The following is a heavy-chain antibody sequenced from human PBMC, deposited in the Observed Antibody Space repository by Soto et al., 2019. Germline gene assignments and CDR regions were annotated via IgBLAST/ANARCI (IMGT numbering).Heavy chain of an antibody. CDR1: GGSISSGGYY. CDR3: ARAYRINGWSDYFFDY. CDR2: IYYTGFT. J-gene: IGHJ4*02. D-gene: IGHD6-19*01. V-gene: IGHV4-30-4*08. Sequence: PSETLSLTCTVSGGSISSGGYYWSWIRQHPGKGLEWIGYIYYTGFTFYNPSLRSRLTISLDSSKNQFSLRLNSVTAADTAVYFCARAYRINGWSDYFFDYWGQGTLVTVSS.